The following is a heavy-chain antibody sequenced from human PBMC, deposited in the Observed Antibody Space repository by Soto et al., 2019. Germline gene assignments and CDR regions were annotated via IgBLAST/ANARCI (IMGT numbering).Heavy chain of an antibody. CDR1: GGTFSSYT. CDR3: ARDLTGGYSYDNWFDP. CDR2: IIPILGIA. V-gene: IGHV1-69*08. J-gene: IGHJ5*02. D-gene: IGHD5-18*01. Sequence: QVQLVQSGAEVKKPGSSVKVSCKASGGTFSSYTISWVRQAPGQGLEWMGRIIPILGIANYAQKFQGRVTITADKPTSTAYMEPSSLRSEDTAVYYCARDLTGGYSYDNWFDPWGQGTLVTVSS.